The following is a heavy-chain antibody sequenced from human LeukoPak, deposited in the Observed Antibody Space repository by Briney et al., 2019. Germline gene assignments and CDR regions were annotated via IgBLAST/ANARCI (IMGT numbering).Heavy chain of an antibody. V-gene: IGHV1-69*04. Sequence: SVKVSCKASGGTFSSYAISWVRQAPGQGLEWMGRIIPILGIANYAQKFQGRVTITADKSTSTAYMELSSLRSEDTAVHYCAREITRLGELSSLYWGQGTLVTVSS. CDR2: IIPILGIA. J-gene: IGHJ4*02. D-gene: IGHD3-16*02. CDR1: GGTFSSYA. CDR3: AREITRLGELSSLY.